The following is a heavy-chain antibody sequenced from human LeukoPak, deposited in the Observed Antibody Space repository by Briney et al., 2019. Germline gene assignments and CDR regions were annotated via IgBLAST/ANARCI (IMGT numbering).Heavy chain of an antibody. CDR1: GGSISSYC. CDR3: ASLKTVPAATTYYYYGMDV. CDR2: ICTSGST. Sequence: SETLSLTCTVSGGSISSYCWSCIRQPAGKGLEWIGRICTSGSTNYNPSLKSRVTMSVDTSKNQFSLKLSSVTAADTAVYYCASLKTVPAATTYYYYGMDVWGQGTTVTVSS. J-gene: IGHJ6*02. D-gene: IGHD2-2*01. V-gene: IGHV4-4*07.